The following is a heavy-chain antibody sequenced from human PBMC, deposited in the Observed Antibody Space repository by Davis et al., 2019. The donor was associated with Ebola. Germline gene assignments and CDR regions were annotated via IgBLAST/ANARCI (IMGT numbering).Heavy chain of an antibody. V-gene: IGHV3-53*01. CDR1: GFTFSSYA. Sequence: PGGSLRLSCAASGFTFSSYAMHWVRQAPGKGLEWVSVIYSGGSTYYADSLKGRFTISRDNSKNTLYLQMNSLRAEDTAVYYCARDQTWHCSGGSCYEQNYYYMDVWGKGTTVTVSS. J-gene: IGHJ6*03. CDR3: ARDQTWHCSGGSCYEQNYYYMDV. CDR2: IYSGGST. D-gene: IGHD2-15*01.